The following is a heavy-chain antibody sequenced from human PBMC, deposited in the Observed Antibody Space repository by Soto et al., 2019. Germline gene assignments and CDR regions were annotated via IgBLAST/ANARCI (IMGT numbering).Heavy chain of an antibody. CDR2: IGTRTNYI. CDR1: GFIFSGYN. D-gene: IGHD2-15*01. CDR3: AGVVASTTVYYYMDV. Sequence: GGSLRLSCAASGFIFSGYNMNWVRQAPGKGLEWISSIGTRTNYIYYADSVKGRFTISRDNAKNSLYLQLNSLRAEDTAVYYCAGVVASTTVYYYMDVWGKGTTVTVSS. J-gene: IGHJ6*03. V-gene: IGHV3-21*01.